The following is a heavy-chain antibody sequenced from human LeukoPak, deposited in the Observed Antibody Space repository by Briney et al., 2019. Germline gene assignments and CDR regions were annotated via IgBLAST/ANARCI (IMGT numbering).Heavy chain of an antibody. CDR2: IKQDGSEK. J-gene: IGHJ4*02. CDR3: ARGIVAAGRIVDY. D-gene: IGHD6-13*01. CDR1: GFTFSSYW. V-gene: IGHV3-7*01. Sequence: PGGSLRLSCAASGFTFSSYWLSWVRQAPGKGLEWVANIKQDGSEKYNVASVKGRFTIARANAKNSLSMQMNSLRAEDTAVYYCARGIVAAGRIVDYWGQGTLVTVSS.